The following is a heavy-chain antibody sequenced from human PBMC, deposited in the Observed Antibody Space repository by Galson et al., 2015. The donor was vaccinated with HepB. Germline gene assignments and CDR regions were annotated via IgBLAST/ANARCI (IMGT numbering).Heavy chain of an antibody. CDR1: GXSVSXXXAA. D-gene: IGHD6-25*01. Sequence: ISGXSVSXXXAAWNXXXQSXXRGLXWLGXXXYRAKWYQDYAVSVKSRMTINSDTSKNQFSLHLNSVTPEDTAVYYCARVRTRLPPHYSYGLDVLGQGPXVT. CDR3: ARVRTRLPPHYSYGLDV. J-gene: IGHJ6*02. V-gene: IGHV6-1*01. CDR2: XXYRAKWYQ.